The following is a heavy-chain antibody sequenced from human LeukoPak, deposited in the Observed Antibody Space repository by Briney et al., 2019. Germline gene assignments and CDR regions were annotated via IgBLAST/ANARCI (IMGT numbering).Heavy chain of an antibody. D-gene: IGHD5-18*01. V-gene: IGHV4-39*01. CDR1: AGSFISSSHH. CDR2: VYYGRTT. J-gene: IGHJ4*02. CDR3: ARQVTFGYAYAYYFDY. Sequence: SETLSLTCTISAGSFISSSHHWGWIRQSPGKGLEWIGSVYYGRTTYYNPSLDGRVTVSLDTSANQFSLQLNSVTAADTAVYYCARQVTFGYAYAYYFDYWGQGSLVTVSS.